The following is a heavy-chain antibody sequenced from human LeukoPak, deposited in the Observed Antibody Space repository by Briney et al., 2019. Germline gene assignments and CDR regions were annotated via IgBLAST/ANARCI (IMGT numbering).Heavy chain of an antibody. Sequence: GGSLRLSCAASGFNFANHAMSWLRQNPGKGLEWVSAISGGGDITYYADSVAGRFTISRDNSKDTLFLQMHSLRPGDTAVYYCVREDTPATANYWGQGTLVTVSS. CDR2: ISGGGDIT. CDR1: GFNFANHA. D-gene: IGHD2-21*02. CDR3: VREDTPATANY. V-gene: IGHV3-23*01. J-gene: IGHJ4*02.